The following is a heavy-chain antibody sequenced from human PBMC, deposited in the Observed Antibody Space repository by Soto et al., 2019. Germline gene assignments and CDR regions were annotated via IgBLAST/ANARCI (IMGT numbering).Heavy chain of an antibody. D-gene: IGHD2-2*01. Sequence: QVQLVESGGGLVKPGGSLRLSCAASGFTFSDFYMTWIRQAPGKGLEWISDISSRSTYTNNPDSVKGRFTISRDNAKNSLHLQMNSLRAEDTAVYYCGRLQGTTSIDYWGQGTLVTVSS. V-gene: IGHV3-11*05. CDR2: ISSRSTYT. J-gene: IGHJ4*02. CDR3: GRLQGTTSIDY. CDR1: GFTFSDFY.